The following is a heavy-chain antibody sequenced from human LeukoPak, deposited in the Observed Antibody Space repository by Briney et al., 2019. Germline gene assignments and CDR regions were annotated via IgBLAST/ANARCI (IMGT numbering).Heavy chain of an antibody. CDR1: GFTFDDYW. CDR2: IRYDGSNK. V-gene: IGHV3-30*02. CDR3: VTPLNGFDY. Sequence: GGSLRLSCGASGFTFDDYWMSWVRQAPGKGLEWVAFIRYDGSNKYYADSVKGRFTISRDNSKNTLYLQMNSLRAEDTAVYYCVTPLNGFDYWGQGTLVTVSS. J-gene: IGHJ4*02. D-gene: IGHD4-17*01.